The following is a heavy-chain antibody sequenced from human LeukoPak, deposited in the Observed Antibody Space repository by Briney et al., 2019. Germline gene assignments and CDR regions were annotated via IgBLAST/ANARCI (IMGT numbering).Heavy chain of an antibody. V-gene: IGHV3-7*01. CDR1: GFTFSNAW. D-gene: IGHD3-10*01. CDR3: ARDYYGSGSYYNDQYYYYMDV. CDR2: IKQDGSEK. J-gene: IGHJ6*03. Sequence: GGSLRLSCAASGFTFSNAWMSWVRQAPGKGLEWVANIKQDGSEKYYVDSVKGRFTISRDNAKNSLYLQMNSLRAEDTAVYYCARDYYGSGSYYNDQYYYYMDVWGKGTTVTVSS.